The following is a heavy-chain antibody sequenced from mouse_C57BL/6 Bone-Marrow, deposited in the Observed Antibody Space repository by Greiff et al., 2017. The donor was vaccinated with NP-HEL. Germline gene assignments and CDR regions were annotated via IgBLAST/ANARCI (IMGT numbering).Heavy chain of an antibody. V-gene: IGHV1-81*01. Sequence: QVQLQQSGAELARPGASVKLSCKASGYTFTSYGISWVKQRTGQGLEWIGEIYPRSGNTSYNEQFKGKATLTADKSSSTAYMELRSLTSEDSAVYFCARWTTVVEGFDYWGQGTTLTVSS. J-gene: IGHJ2*01. CDR2: IYPRSGNT. D-gene: IGHD1-1*01. CDR1: GYTFTSYG. CDR3: ARWTTVVEGFDY.